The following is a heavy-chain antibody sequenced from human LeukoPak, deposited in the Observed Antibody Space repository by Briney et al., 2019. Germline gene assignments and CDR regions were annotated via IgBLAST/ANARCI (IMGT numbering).Heavy chain of an antibody. CDR3: AGEPFTTHHLGIAADGFDY. CDR1: GGSISSYY. J-gene: IGHJ4*02. D-gene: IGHD6-13*01. CDR2: IYTSGST. V-gene: IGHV4-4*07. Sequence: SETLSLTCTVSGGSISSYYWNWIRQPAGKGVEWIGRIYTSGSTNYNPYLKSRVTMSVDTSKKQFSLKLSSVTAADTAVYYCAGEPFTTHHLGIAADGFDYWGQGILVTVSS.